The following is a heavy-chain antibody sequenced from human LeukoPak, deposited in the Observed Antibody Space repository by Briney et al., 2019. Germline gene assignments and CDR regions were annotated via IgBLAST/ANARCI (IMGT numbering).Heavy chain of an antibody. D-gene: IGHD2-15*01. CDR2: IYTSGST. J-gene: IGHJ4*02. Sequence: SETLSLTCTVSGVSISSYYWSWIRQPAGKGLEWIGRIYTSGSTNYNPSLKSRVTMSVDTSKNQFSLKLSSVTAADTAVYYCASVPRYCSGGSCYSGNYFDYWGQGTLVTVSS. CDR3: ASVPRYCSGGSCYSGNYFDY. V-gene: IGHV4-4*07. CDR1: GVSISSYY.